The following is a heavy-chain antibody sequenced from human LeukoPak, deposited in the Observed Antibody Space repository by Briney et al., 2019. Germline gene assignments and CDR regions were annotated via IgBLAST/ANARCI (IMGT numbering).Heavy chain of an antibody. CDR3: ARQRRAAAASTKSYYFDY. V-gene: IGHV5-51*01. D-gene: IGHD6-13*01. CDR1: GYSFTSYW. J-gene: IGHJ4*02. CDR2: IYPGDSDT. Sequence: HGESLKISCKGSGYSFTSYWIGWVRQMPGKGLEWMGIIYPGDSDTRYSPSFQGQVTISADKSISTAYLQWSSLKASDTAMYYCARQRRAAAASTKSYYFDYWGQGTLVTVSS.